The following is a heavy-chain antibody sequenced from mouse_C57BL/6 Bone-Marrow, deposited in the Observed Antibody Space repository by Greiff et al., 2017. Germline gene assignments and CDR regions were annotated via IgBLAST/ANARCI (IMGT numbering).Heavy chain of an antibody. D-gene: IGHD1-1*01. CDR2: IRNKANNHAT. Sequence: EVQRVESGGGLVQPGGSMKLSCAASGFTFSDAWMDWVRQSPEKGLEWVAEIRNKANNHATYYAESVKGRFTISRDDSKSSVYLQMNSLRAEDTGIYYCTRYYGSSYSYFDYWGQGTTLTVSS. CDR3: TRYYGSSYSYFDY. CDR1: GFTFSDAW. V-gene: IGHV6-6*01. J-gene: IGHJ2*01.